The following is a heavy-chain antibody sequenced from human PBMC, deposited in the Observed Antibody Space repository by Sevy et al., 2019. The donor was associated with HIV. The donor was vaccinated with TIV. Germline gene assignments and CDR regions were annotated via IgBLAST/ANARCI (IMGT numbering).Heavy chain of an antibody. J-gene: IGHJ4*02. CDR1: RFPFSSHW. CDR3: TTGHQELGM. CDR2: IKQDGSEM. D-gene: IGHD6-13*01. V-gene: IGHV3-7*01. Sequence: GGSLRLSCAASRFPFSSHWMTWVRQAPGKGLDWVASIKQDGSEMYYVDSVKGRFTISRDNAKNSVYLQMNSLRVEDTAMYYCTTGHQELGMRGQGTLVTVSS.